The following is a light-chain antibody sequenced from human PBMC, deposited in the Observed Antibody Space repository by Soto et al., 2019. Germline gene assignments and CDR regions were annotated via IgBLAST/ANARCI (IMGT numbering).Light chain of an antibody. CDR3: QQYGSSPRT. Sequence: EIVLTQSPGTLSLSPGERATLSCRASQSVSSSYLAWYQQKPGQAPRLLIYGASSRATGIPDRFSGSGSAIDFTLTISRLEPEDFAVYYCQQYGSSPRTFGQGTRVEIK. CDR2: GAS. J-gene: IGKJ1*01. V-gene: IGKV3-20*01. CDR1: QSVSSSY.